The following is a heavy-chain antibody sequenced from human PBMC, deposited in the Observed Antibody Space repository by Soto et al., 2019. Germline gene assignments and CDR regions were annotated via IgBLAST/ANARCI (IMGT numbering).Heavy chain of an antibody. CDR1: GYTFTSYD. Sequence: QVQLVQSGAEVKKPGASVKVSCKASGYTFTSYDINWVRQATGQGLAWMGWMNPNSGNTGYAQKLQGRGTMTRNTSISTAYMELSSLRSEDTAVYYCARWGPVRAQGGRNNWFDPWGQGTLVTVSS. V-gene: IGHV1-8*01. J-gene: IGHJ5*02. D-gene: IGHD3-10*01. CDR2: MNPNSGNT. CDR3: ARWGPVRAQGGRNNWFDP.